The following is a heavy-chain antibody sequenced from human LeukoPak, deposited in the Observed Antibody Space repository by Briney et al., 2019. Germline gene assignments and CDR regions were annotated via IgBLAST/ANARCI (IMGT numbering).Heavy chain of an antibody. D-gene: IGHD2-15*01. CDR2: IYYSGST. V-gene: IGHV4-59*01. Sequence: SETLPLTCTVSGGSISSYYWSWIRQPPGKGLEWIGYIYYSGSTNYNPSLKSRVTISVDTSKNQFSLKLSSVTAADTAVYYCARAHVVTGIFRFDPWGQGTLVTVSS. J-gene: IGHJ5*02. CDR1: GGSISSYY. CDR3: ARAHVVTGIFRFDP.